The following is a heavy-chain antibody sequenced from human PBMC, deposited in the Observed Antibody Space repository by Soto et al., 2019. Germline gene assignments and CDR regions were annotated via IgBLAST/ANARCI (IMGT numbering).Heavy chain of an antibody. CDR3: AREGYCSGGSCYSGHYYYYMDV. D-gene: IGHD2-15*01. Sequence: GGSLRLSCAASGFTFSSYAMSWVRQAPGKGLEWVSAISGSGGSTYYADSVKGRFTISRDNSKNTLYLQMNSLRAEDTAVYYCAREGYCSGGSCYSGHYYYYMDVWGKGTTVTVSS. CDR1: GFTFSSYA. J-gene: IGHJ6*03. CDR2: ISGSGGST. V-gene: IGHV3-23*01.